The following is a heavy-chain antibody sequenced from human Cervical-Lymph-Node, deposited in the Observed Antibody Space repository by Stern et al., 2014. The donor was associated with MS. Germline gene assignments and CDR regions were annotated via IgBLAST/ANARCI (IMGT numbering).Heavy chain of an antibody. V-gene: IGHV1-18*01. J-gene: IGHJ4*02. CDR1: GYTFGSYG. Sequence: VQLVESGAEVKKPGASVKVSCKASGYTFGSYGFHWVRQAPGQGLQWMGWIDVYSGDTKYEQMFQGRVTLTTDTSTSTAYMELRSLKSDDTAVYYCARDKREGDYWGQGTLVSVSS. D-gene: IGHD1-26*01. CDR3: ARDKREGDY. CDR2: IDVYSGDT.